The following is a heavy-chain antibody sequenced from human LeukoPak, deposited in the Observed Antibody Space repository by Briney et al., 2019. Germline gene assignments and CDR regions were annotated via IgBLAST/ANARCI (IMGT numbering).Heavy chain of an antibody. D-gene: IGHD5-18*01. CDR2: IYYSGST. J-gene: IGHJ5*01. CDR3: ARVDTAMGYTGETRKSWFDS. CDR1: GGSISTYY. Sequence: SETLSLTCTVSGGSISTYYWYWIRQPPGKGLEWIGYIYYSGSTNYNPSLKSRVTISVDTSKIHFPQTLCSVPAADTAVYYCARVDTAMGYTGETRKSWFDSWGQGTLVTVSS. V-gene: IGHV4-59*08.